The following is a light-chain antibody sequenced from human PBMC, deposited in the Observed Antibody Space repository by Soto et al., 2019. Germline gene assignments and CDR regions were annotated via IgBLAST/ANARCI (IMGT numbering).Light chain of an antibody. V-gene: IGKV1-9*01. J-gene: IGKJ1*01. CDR3: QQYNSYPWT. CDR1: QAIYSY. Sequence: DIQLTQSPFFLSASVGDRVTISCRASQAIYSYLAWYQQKPGKAPKLLIFGASKLQSGVPSRFSGSGSGTEFTLTISSLQPEDFATYYCQQYNSYPWTFGQGTKV. CDR2: GAS.